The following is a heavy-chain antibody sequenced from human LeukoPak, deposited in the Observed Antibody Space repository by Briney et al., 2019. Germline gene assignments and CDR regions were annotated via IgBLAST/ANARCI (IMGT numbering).Heavy chain of an antibody. D-gene: IGHD6-13*01. Sequence: VASVKVSCTASGGTFSSYAISWVRQAPGQGLEWMGGIIPIFGTANYAQKFQGRVTITADESTSTAYMELSSLRSEDTAVYYCASAIAAAGTGFDPWGQGTLVTVSS. V-gene: IGHV1-69*13. CDR3: ASAIAAAGTGFDP. J-gene: IGHJ5*02. CDR1: GGTFSSYA. CDR2: IIPIFGTA.